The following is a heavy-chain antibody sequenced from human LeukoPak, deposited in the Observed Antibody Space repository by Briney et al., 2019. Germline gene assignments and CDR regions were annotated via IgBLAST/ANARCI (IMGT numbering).Heavy chain of an antibody. D-gene: IGHD3-22*01. CDR3: ASYDSSGASGY. CDR1: GGSISNY. V-gene: IGHV4-59*08. CDR2: IYYSGST. J-gene: IGHJ4*02. Sequence: SETLSLTCTVSGGSISNYWSRIRQPPGKGLEWIGYIYYSGSTNYNPSLKSRVTISVDTSKNQFSLKLSSVTAADTAVYYCASYDSSGASGYWGQGTLVTVSS.